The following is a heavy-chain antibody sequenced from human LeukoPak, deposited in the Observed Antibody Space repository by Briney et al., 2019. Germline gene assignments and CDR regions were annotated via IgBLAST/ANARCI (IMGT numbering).Heavy chain of an antibody. V-gene: IGHV4-38-2*01. Sequence: PSETLSLTCAVSGYSIRSGSYWGWIRQPPGKGLECIGSFYYTGSTYYNPSLKSRVTISADTSKNQFSLKLTSVTAADTAVYYCARQSPTGEYSLYRAHYDYWGQGIQVTVSS. CDR1: GYSIRSGSY. D-gene: IGHD5/OR15-5a*01. CDR3: ARQSPTGEYSLYRAHYDY. J-gene: IGHJ4*02. CDR2: FYYTGST.